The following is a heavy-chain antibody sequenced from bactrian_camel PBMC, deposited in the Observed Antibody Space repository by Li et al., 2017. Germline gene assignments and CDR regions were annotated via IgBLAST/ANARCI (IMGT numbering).Heavy chain of an antibody. J-gene: IGHJ4*01. CDR3: AAGWGCTEREGINY. V-gene: IGHV3S53*01. D-gene: IGHD1*01. CDR2: IYRNGAT. Sequence: VQLVESGGGSMQAGGSLRLSCVTSRKVYDGYCMGWFRQVPGKQREGIAAIYRNGATVYEDSVKGRITISKDNAKHTLYLQMNSLKPEDSAVYYCAAGWGCTEREGINYWGQGTQVTVS. CDR1: RKVYDGYC.